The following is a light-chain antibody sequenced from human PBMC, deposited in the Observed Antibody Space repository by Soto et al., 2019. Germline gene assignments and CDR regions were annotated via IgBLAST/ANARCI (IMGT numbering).Light chain of an antibody. CDR2: AAS. J-gene: IGKJ1*01. V-gene: IGKV1-12*01. Sequence: DLQMTQSPSSVSASVGDRVTITCRASQGIRGWLAWYQLKPGKAPKLLVYAASSLQSAVPSRFIGSGSGTDFSLTISSLHPEEFATYYCQQGNTFPWTFGQGTKVEIK. CDR3: QQGNTFPWT. CDR1: QGIRGW.